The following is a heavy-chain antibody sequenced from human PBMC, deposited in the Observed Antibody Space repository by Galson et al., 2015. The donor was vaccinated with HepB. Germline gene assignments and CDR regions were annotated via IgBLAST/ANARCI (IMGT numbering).Heavy chain of an antibody. D-gene: IGHD6-13*01. V-gene: IGHV1-3*01. CDR3: ARDRPEYSSSWYLAFDI. J-gene: IGHJ3*02. CDR2: INAGNGNT. CDR1: GYTFTSYA. Sequence: SVKVSCKASGYTFTSYAMHWVRQAPGQRLEWMGWINAGNGNTKYSQKFQGRVTITRDTSASTAYMELSSLRSEDTAVYYCARDRPEYSSSWYLAFDIWGQGTMVTVSS.